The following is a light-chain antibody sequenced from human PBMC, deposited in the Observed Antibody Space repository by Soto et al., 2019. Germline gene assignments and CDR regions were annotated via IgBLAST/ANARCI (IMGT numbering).Light chain of an antibody. CDR1: QGINNW. J-gene: IGKJ1*01. V-gene: IGKV1-5*03. CDR2: KVS. CDR3: QQYKSYPWT. Sequence: DSQMSQSPCTLSASGGDRCAITSLASQGINNWLAWYQQKPGEGPNVLIYKVSSLETGVPSRFSGSGSGTEFSLTISSLQSDDFATYYCQQYKSYPWTFGQGTNVDI.